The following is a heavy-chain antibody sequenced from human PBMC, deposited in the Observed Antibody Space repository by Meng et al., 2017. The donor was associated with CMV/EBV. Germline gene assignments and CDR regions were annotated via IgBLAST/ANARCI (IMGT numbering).Heavy chain of an antibody. Sequence: GGSLRLSCAASGFTFSDYYMSWIRQAPGKGLEWVSYISSSGSTIYYADSVKGRFTISRDNAKNSLYLQMNNLRAEDTAVYYCASAYGFWSGYRYYFDYWGQGTLVTVSS. J-gene: IGHJ4*02. CDR1: GFTFSDYY. CDR2: ISSSGSTI. D-gene: IGHD3-3*01. V-gene: IGHV3-11*04. CDR3: ASAYGFWSGYRYYFDY.